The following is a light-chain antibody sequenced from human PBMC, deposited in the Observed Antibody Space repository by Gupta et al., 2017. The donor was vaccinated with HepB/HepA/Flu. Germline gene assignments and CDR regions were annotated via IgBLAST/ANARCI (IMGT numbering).Light chain of an antibody. Sequence: EIVLTRSPGTLSLSPGERVTLSCRASESVSSGYVAWYQQKPGQAPTLLMHTTSTRATGVPDRFSGSGAGRNFILTISGLDPEDFAVYYCQQYCSSPRTFGQGTKLEVK. CDR2: TTS. V-gene: IGKV3-20*01. CDR1: ESVSSGY. CDR3: QQYCSSPRT. J-gene: IGKJ1*01.